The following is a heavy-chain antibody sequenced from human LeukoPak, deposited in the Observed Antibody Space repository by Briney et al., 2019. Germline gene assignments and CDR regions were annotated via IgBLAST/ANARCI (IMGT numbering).Heavy chain of an antibody. Sequence: ASVKVSCKASGYTFTGYYMHWVRLAPGQGLEWMGWINPNSGGTNYAQKFQGRVTMTRDTSISTAYMELSRLRSDDTAVYYCARGDTIFGVVPNWFDPWGQGTLVTVSS. J-gene: IGHJ5*02. CDR2: INPNSGGT. D-gene: IGHD3-3*01. V-gene: IGHV1-2*02. CDR1: GYTFTGYY. CDR3: ARGDTIFGVVPNWFDP.